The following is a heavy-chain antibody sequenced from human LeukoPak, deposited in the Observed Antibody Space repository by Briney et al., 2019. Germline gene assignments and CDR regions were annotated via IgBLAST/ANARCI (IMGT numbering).Heavy chain of an antibody. Sequence: GGSLRLSCAASGSTFDDYAMHWVRQAPGKGLEWVTGISWNSGSIGYADSVKGRFTISRDNAKNSLYLQMNSLRAEDTALYYCAKDCYGGNSYYYGMDVWGQGTTVTVSS. V-gene: IGHV3-9*01. D-gene: IGHD4-23*01. J-gene: IGHJ6*02. CDR2: ISWNSGSI. CDR3: AKDCYGGNSYYYGMDV. CDR1: GSTFDDYA.